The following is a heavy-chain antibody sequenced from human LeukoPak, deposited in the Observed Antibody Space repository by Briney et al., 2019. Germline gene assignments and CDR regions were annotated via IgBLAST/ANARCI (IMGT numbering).Heavy chain of an antibody. Sequence: PSETLSLTCAVYGGSFSGYFWSWIRQPPGKGLEWIGEINHSGSTNYNSSLKSRVTISVDTSKNQFSLELSSVTAADTAVYYCARGLRNSGWYFDYWGQGTLVTVSS. D-gene: IGHD6-19*01. CDR2: INHSGST. J-gene: IGHJ4*02. V-gene: IGHV4-34*01. CDR1: GGSFSGYF. CDR3: ARGLRNSGWYFDY.